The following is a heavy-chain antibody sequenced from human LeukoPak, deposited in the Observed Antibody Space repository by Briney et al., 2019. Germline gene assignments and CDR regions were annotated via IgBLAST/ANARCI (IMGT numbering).Heavy chain of an antibody. Sequence: GGSPRLSCAASGFTFDDYGMSWVRQAPGKGLEWVSGINWNGGSTGYADSVKGRFTISRDNAKNSLYLQMNSLRAEDTALYHCARGIAAAGTRGYYFDYWGQGTLVTVSS. CDR3: ARGIAAAGTRGYYFDY. CDR1: GFTFDDYG. CDR2: INWNGGST. D-gene: IGHD6-13*01. J-gene: IGHJ4*02. V-gene: IGHV3-20*01.